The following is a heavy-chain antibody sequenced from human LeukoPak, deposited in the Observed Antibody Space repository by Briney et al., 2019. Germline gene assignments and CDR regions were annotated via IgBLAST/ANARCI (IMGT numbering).Heavy chain of an antibody. Sequence: TGGSLRLSCAASGFTFSNYWMNWVRQAPGKGLEWVAKIKQDGGEKYYVDSVKGRFTISRDNAKNSLYLQMNSLRAEDTAVYYCATPAGYCSGGSCDDAFDIWGQGTMVTVSS. CDR2: IKQDGGEK. V-gene: IGHV3-7*01. CDR3: ATPAGYCSGGSCDDAFDI. D-gene: IGHD2-15*01. CDR1: GFTFSNYW. J-gene: IGHJ3*02.